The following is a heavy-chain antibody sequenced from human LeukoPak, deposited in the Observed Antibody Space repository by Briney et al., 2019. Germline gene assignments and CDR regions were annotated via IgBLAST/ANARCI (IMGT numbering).Heavy chain of an antibody. Sequence: PGGSLRLSCAASGFSFSNYAMDWVRQAPGKGLEWVAVISKDGSMKYYSDSVKGRFTVSRDNSIHTLYLEMNSLKTEDTAVYYCAGESFDFWSQGTMGTVSS. J-gene: IGHJ3*01. CDR3: AGESFDF. CDR1: GFSFSNYA. CDR2: ISKDGSMK. V-gene: IGHV3-30*04.